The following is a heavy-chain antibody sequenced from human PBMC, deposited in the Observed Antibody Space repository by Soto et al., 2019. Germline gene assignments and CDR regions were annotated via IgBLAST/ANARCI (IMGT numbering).Heavy chain of an antibody. Sequence: QVQLQQWGAGLLKPSETLSLTCAVYGGSFSGYYWSWIRQPPGKGLEWIGEINHSGSTNYNPSLKSRVTISVDTSKNQFSLKLSSVTAADTAVYYCARGGVARDFDYWGQGTLVTVSS. V-gene: IGHV4-34*01. CDR3: ARGGVARDFDY. CDR1: GGSFSGYY. D-gene: IGHD2-15*01. J-gene: IGHJ4*02. CDR2: INHSGST.